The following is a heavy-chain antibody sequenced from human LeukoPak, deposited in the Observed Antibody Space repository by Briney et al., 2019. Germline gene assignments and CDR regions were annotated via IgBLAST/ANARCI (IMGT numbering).Heavy chain of an antibody. CDR2: IYSGGST. D-gene: IGHD2-2*01. J-gene: IGHJ4*02. CDR1: GFTFSSYS. CDR3: ARAVGYEGNMYYFDY. V-gene: IGHV3-53*04. Sequence: GGSLRLSCAASGFTFSSYSMNWVRQAPGKGLEWVSVIYSGGSTYYADSVKGRFTISRHNSKNTLYLQMNSLRAEDTAVYYCARAVGYEGNMYYFDYWGQGTLVTVSS.